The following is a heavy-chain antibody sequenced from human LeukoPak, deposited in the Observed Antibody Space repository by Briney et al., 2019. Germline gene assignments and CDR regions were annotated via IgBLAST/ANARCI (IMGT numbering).Heavy chain of an antibody. J-gene: IGHJ4*02. Sequence: QTGGSLRLSCSVSAFTFNTFDNFAMNWVRQAPGKGLEWVAAISESGASTYYAASVKGRFTISRDNSENTLYLQMHGLRAGDTAVYYCARRAGAYSHPYDYWGQGTLVTVSS. CDR1: AFTFNTFDNFA. V-gene: IGHV3-23*01. CDR3: ARRAGAYSHPYDY. CDR2: ISESGAST. D-gene: IGHD4/OR15-4a*01.